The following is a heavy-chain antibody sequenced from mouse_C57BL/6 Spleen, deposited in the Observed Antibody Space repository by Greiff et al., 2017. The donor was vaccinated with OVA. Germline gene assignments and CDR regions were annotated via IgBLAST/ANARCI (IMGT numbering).Heavy chain of an antibody. CDR2: IYPGDGDT. CDR1: GYAFTSSW. V-gene: IGHV1-82*01. J-gene: IGHJ2*01. Sequence: VQLVESGPELVKPGASVKISCKASGYAFTSSWMNWVKQRPGKGLEWIGRIYPGDGDTNYNGKFKGKATLTADNSSSTAYMQLSSLTSEDSAVYFYARVTTVVAPYFDCWGKGTTLTVSS. D-gene: IGHD1-1*01. CDR3: ARVTTVVAPYFDC.